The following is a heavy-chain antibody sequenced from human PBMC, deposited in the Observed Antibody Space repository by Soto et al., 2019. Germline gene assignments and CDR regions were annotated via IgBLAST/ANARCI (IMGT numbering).Heavy chain of an antibody. CDR1: GFTFSSYE. J-gene: IGHJ4*02. CDR3: ASPTRSQVGY. Sequence: EVQLVESGGGLIQPGGSLRLSCAASGFTFSSYEMNWVRQAPGKGLEWVSYISSSGSTIYYADSVKGRFTISRDNAKNSLYLQMNSLRAEDTAVYYCASPTRSQVGYWGQGTLVTVSS. D-gene: IGHD1-26*01. CDR2: ISSSGSTI. V-gene: IGHV3-48*03.